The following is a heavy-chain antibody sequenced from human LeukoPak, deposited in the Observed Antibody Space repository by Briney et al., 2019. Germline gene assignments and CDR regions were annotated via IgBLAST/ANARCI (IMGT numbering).Heavy chain of an antibody. V-gene: IGHV1-8*01. J-gene: IGHJ3*02. Sequence: ASVKVSCKASGYTFTSYDINWVRQATGQGLEWMGWMNPNSGNTGYAQKFQGRVTMTRNTSISTAYMELSSLRSEDTAVYYCARGPVLFWVDAFDIWGQGTMVTVSS. CDR1: GYTFTSYD. D-gene: IGHD3-16*01. CDR3: ARGPVLFWVDAFDI. CDR2: MNPNSGNT.